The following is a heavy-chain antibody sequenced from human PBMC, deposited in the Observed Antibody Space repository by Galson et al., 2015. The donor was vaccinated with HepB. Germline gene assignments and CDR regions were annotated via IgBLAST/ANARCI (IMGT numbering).Heavy chain of an antibody. J-gene: IGHJ6*03. CDR1: GYTFTGYS. D-gene: IGHD6-19*01. CDR3: ARESTIAVAGTSYYYYMDV. V-gene: IGHV1-2*02. Sequence: SVKLSCKASGYTFTGYSMHWVRQAPGQGLEWMGWINPNSGGTNYAQTFQGRVTMTRDTSISTAYMELSRLRSDNTAVYYCARESTIAVAGTSYYYYMDVWGKGTTVTVSS. CDR2: INPNSGGT.